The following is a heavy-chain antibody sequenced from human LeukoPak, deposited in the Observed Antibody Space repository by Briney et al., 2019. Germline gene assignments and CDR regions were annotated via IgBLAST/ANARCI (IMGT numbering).Heavy chain of an antibody. CDR1: GGSFSGYY. D-gene: IGHD3-16*02. Sequence: TSETLSLTCAVYGGSFSGYYWSWIRQPPGKGLEWIGEINHSGSTNYNPSLKSRVTISVDTSKNQFSLKLSSVTAADTAVCYCARNDYVWGSYRLNWFDPWGQGTLVTVSS. J-gene: IGHJ5*02. V-gene: IGHV4-34*01. CDR3: ARNDYVWGSYRLNWFDP. CDR2: INHSGST.